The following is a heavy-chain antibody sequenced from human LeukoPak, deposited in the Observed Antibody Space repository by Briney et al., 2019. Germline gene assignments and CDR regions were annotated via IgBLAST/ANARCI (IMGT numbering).Heavy chain of an antibody. CDR3: ARSITMVRGNFDY. D-gene: IGHD3-10*01. V-gene: IGHV3-30-3*01. CDR1: GFTLSSYA. CDR2: ISYDGDHK. Sequence: PGGSLRLSCAASGFTLSSYAMHWVRQAPGKGLEWVAVISYDGDHKYYADSVKGRFTISRDNSKNTLYLQMNSLRAEDTSIYYCARSITMVRGNFDYWGQRTLVTVSS. J-gene: IGHJ4*02.